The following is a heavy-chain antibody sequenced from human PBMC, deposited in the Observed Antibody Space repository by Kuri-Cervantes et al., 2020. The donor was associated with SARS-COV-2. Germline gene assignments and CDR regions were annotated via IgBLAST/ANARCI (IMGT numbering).Heavy chain of an antibody. D-gene: IGHD2-2*01. CDR2: ISGSGGFT. V-gene: IGHV3-23*01. J-gene: IGHJ3*02. CDR1: GFTFSSYA. Sequence: GGSLRLSCAASGFTFSSYAMSWVRQAPGKGLEWVSAISGSGGFTYYADSVKGRFTISRDNAKNSLYLQMNSLRAEDTAVYYCNRRYCSSTSCSEAFDIWGQGTMVTVSS. CDR3: NRRYCSSTSCSEAFDI.